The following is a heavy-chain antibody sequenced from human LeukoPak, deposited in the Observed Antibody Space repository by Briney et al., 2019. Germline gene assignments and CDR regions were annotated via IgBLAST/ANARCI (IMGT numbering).Heavy chain of an antibody. Sequence: GGSLRLSCAASGFTFSSYSMNWVRQAPGKGLQWVSSISSSSSYIYYADSVKGRFTISRDNAKNSLYLQMNSLRAEDTAVYYCARSSSGSYWIDYWGQGTLVTVSS. CDR3: ARSSSGSYWIDY. V-gene: IGHV3-21*01. D-gene: IGHD1-26*01. CDR2: ISSSSSYI. CDR1: GFTFSSYS. J-gene: IGHJ4*02.